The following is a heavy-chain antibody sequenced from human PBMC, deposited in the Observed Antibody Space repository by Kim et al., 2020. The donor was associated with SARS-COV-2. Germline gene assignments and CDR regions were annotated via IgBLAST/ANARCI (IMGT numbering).Heavy chain of an antibody. Sequence: GGSLRLSCAASGFTFSGYGMHWVRQAPGKGLEWVAVIWYDGSNRYYADSVKGRFTISRDNSKNTLYLQMNSLRAEDTAVYYCAKDYRAVVSPSGYYYYGMDVWGQGTTVIVSS. CDR3: AKDYRAVVSPSGYYYYGMDV. CDR2: IWYDGSNR. V-gene: IGHV3-33*06. D-gene: IGHD2-15*01. J-gene: IGHJ6*02. CDR1: GFTFSGYG.